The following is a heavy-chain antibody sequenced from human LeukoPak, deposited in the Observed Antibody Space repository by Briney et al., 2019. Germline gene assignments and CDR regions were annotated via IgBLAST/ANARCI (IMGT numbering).Heavy chain of an antibody. Sequence: ASVKVSCKASGGTFSSYAISWVRQAPGQGLEWMGGIIPIFGTANYAQNFQGRVTITTDESTSTAYMELSSLRSEDTAVYYCASSYNWNYPWYFDLWGRGTLVTVSS. CDR2: IIPIFGTA. V-gene: IGHV1-69*05. J-gene: IGHJ2*01. CDR3: ASSYNWNYPWYFDL. CDR1: GGTFSSYA. D-gene: IGHD1-7*01.